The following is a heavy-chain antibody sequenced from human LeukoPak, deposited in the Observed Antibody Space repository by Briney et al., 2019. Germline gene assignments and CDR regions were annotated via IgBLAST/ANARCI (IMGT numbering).Heavy chain of an antibody. CDR1: GGSISTDTYW. D-gene: IGHD3-16*01. CDR2: IFHSGGT. CDR3: VRQYGGGAWYFDL. J-gene: IGHJ2*01. Sequence: PSETLSLTCAVSGGSISTDTYWWGWIRQSPGKGLEWVAIIFHSGGTHYNPSLKSRVTISVDTSKNQFSLKLSSVTAADAAVYYCVRQYGGGAWYFDLWGRGTLITVSS. V-gene: IGHV4-39*01.